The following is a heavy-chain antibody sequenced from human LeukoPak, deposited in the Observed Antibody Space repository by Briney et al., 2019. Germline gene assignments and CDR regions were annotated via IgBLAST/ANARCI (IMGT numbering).Heavy chain of an antibody. CDR2: IYHSGCT. D-gene: IGHD6-19*01. Sequence: SETLSLTCAVSGGSISSGGYSWSWIRQPPGKGLEWIGYIYHSGCTYYNPSLKSQVTISVDKSKNQFSLKLRSVTAADTAVYYCARGPNYSSGWFVFDYWGQGTLVTVSS. CDR1: GGSISSGGYS. V-gene: IGHV4-30-2*01. CDR3: ARGPNYSSGWFVFDY. J-gene: IGHJ4*02.